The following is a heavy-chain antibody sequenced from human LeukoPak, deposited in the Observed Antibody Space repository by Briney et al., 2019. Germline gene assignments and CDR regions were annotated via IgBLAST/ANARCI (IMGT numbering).Heavy chain of an antibody. J-gene: IGHJ3*02. CDR3: AKIHQNRVVVGAKGAFDI. CDR2: IGRSGGGT. V-gene: IGHV3-23*01. D-gene: IGHD2-15*01. CDR1: GLTFNNYA. Sequence: GGSLRLSCEASGLTFNNYAMPWVRQSSGKGLEWGSGIGRSGGGTYYADSVKGRFTISRDTSKDTVYLQMDSLRAEDTAIYYCAKIHQNRVVVGAKGAFDIWGQGTVVTVSS.